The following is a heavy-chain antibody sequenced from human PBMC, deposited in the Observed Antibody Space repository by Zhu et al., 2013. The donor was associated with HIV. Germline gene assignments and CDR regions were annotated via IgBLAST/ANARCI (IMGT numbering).Heavy chain of an antibody. Sequence: EVQLVETGGGLIQPGGSLRLSCAASGFTVSSNYMSWVRQAPGKGLEWVSVIYSGGSTYYADSVKGRFTISRDNSKNTLYLQMNSLRAEDTAVYYCARNGFDFWSGYDPLTYFDYWGQGTLVTSP. CDR3: ARNGFDFWSGYDPLTYFDY. CDR1: GFTVSSNY. D-gene: IGHD3-3*01. CDR2: IYSGGST. V-gene: IGHV3-53*02. J-gene: IGHJ4*02.